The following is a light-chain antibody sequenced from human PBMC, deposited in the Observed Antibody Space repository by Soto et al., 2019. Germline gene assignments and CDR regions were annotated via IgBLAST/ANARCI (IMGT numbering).Light chain of an antibody. Sequence: DIVMTQSPLSLPVTPGETASISCRSSQSLRHSNGYNYLDWYLQKPGQSPQLLISLGSNRASVDTDSFSGSGSGTDFTLKISRVEVEAVWVYSCMQALQTPYTFGQGTKLEIK. V-gene: IGKV2-28*01. CDR1: QSLRHSNGYNY. CDR3: MQALQTPYT. CDR2: LGS. J-gene: IGKJ2*01.